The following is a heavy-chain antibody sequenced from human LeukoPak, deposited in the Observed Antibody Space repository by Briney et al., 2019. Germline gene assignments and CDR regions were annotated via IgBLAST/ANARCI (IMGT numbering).Heavy chain of an antibody. D-gene: IGHD6-13*01. Sequence: GRSLRLSCAASGFTFSSYGMHWVRQAPGKGLEWVAVISYDGGTEYYADSVKGRFTISRGNSKNTLYLQMNSLRAEDTAVYYCAKDRSSSWTFDYWGQGALVTVSS. CDR3: AKDRSSSWTFDY. CDR2: ISYDGGTE. J-gene: IGHJ4*02. CDR1: GFTFSSYG. V-gene: IGHV3-30*18.